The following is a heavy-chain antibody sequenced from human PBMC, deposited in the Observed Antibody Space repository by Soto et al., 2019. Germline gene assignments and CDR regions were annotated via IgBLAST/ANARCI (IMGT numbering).Heavy chain of an antibody. CDR2: IYWDNDR. CDR3: AHRRGGYNWNDGNFDY. D-gene: IGHD1-1*01. J-gene: IGHJ4*02. CDR1: GFSLTTSGVG. V-gene: IGHV2-5*02. Sequence: QITLKESGPALVNPTQTLTLTCTFSGFSLTTSGVGVGWIRQPPGKALAWLGLIYWDNDRRYSPSLRNRLTITKDTSKNQVVLTMTDMDPVDTATYYCAHRRGGYNWNDGNFDYWGQGTLVTVSS.